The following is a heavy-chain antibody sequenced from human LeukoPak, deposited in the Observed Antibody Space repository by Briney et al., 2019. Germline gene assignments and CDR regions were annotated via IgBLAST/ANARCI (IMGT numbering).Heavy chain of an antibody. CDR3: ARARLVVVFNYFDY. CDR1: GCTCVDFY. Sequence: PGGSLRLSCKPSGCTCVDFYMSCLRQARGKGLEWVANIDAAGKDKDYADSVTGRFTISRDNTVNSVYLVMDCLRAEDTGTYFCARARLVVVFNYFDYWGQGVLVPVSS. D-gene: IGHD2-15*01. V-gene: IGHV3-7*01. CDR2: IDAAGKDK. J-gene: IGHJ4*01.